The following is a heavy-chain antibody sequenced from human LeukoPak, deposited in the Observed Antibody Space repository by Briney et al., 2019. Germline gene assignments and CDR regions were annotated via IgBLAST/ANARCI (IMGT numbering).Heavy chain of an antibody. CDR2: IIPILGIA. CDR3: ARARASSGYYSDY. D-gene: IGHD3-22*01. CDR1: GGTFSSYT. Sequence: GASVKVSCKAPGGTFSSYTISWVRQAPGQGLEWMGRIIPILGIANYAQKFQGRVTITADKSTSTAYMELSSLRSEDTAVYYCARARASSGYYSDYWGQGTLVTVSS. J-gene: IGHJ4*02. V-gene: IGHV1-69*02.